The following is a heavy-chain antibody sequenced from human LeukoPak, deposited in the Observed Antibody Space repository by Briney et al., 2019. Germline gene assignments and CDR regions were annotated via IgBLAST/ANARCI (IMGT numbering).Heavy chain of an antibody. Sequence: SVKVSCKASGGTFSSYAISWVRQAPGQGLEWMGGIIPIFGTANYAQKFQGRVTITADESTSTAYMELSSLRSEDTAVYYCASSRGEGCSYGLDAFDYWGQGTLVTVSS. D-gene: IGHD5-18*01. V-gene: IGHV1-69*13. J-gene: IGHJ4*02. CDR1: GGTFSSYA. CDR3: ASSRGEGCSYGLDAFDY. CDR2: IIPIFGTA.